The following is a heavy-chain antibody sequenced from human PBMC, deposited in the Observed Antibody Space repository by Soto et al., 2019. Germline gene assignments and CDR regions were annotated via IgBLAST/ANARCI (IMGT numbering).Heavy chain of an antibody. CDR2: IWYDGSNK. CDR3: ARQEAYYYGMDV. J-gene: IGHJ6*02. CDR1: GFTFSSYG. V-gene: IGHV3-33*01. Sequence: QVQLVESGGGVVQPGRSLRLSCAASGFTFSSYGMHWVRQAPGKGLEWVAVIWYDGSNKYYADSVKGRFTISRDNSKNTLYLQMNSLRAEDTAVYYCARQEAYYYGMDVWGQGTTVAVSS.